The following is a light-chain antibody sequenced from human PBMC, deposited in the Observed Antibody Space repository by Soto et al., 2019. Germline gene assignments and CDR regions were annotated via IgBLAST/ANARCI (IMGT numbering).Light chain of an antibody. Sequence: DIVMTQSPDSLAVSLGERATINCKSSQSILYSSNNKNYLTWYQQKPGQPPKMLFYWASTRESGVPDRFSGSGSGTDFTHTISRLQAEDVAVYYCQQYYSTTLTFGGGTKVEIK. CDR2: WAS. CDR1: QSILYSSNNKNY. CDR3: QQYYSTTLT. V-gene: IGKV4-1*01. J-gene: IGKJ4*02.